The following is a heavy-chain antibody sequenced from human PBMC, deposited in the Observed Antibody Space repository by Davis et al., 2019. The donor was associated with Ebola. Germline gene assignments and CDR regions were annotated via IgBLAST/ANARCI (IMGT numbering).Heavy chain of an antibody. CDR2: IFHSGST. V-gene: IGHV4-59*11. Sequence: MPSETLSLTCTVSGGSISSHYWSWIRHTPGTGPEWIGSIFHSGSTRYNPSLKSRVTISVDTSKNQFSLKLTSVTAGDTAAYYCARDIDWFDPWGQGTLVTVSS. D-gene: IGHD2-15*01. J-gene: IGHJ5*02. CDR1: GGSISSHY. CDR3: ARDIDWFDP.